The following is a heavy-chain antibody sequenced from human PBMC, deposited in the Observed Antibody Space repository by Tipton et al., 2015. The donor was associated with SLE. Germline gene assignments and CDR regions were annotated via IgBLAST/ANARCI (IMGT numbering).Heavy chain of an antibody. V-gene: IGHV3-30*02. CDR1: GFIFSGSG. J-gene: IGHJ6*02. CDR3: AKHGVYGMDV. D-gene: IGHD3-3*01. CDR2: VQDDGSSE. Sequence: SLRLSCAASGFIFSGSGMHWVRQAPGKGPEWVAFVQDDGSSEYYADSVKGRFTIGRDKSKNTLYLQMNSLRPVDTAVYYCAKHGVYGMDVWGRGTAVTVSS.